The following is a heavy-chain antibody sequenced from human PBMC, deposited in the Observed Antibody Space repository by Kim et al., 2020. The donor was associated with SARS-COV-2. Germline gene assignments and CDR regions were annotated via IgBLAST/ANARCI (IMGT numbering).Heavy chain of an antibody. Sequence: RFTISRDNSKNTLYLQMNSLRAEDTAVYYCAKDLGYCSSTSCYNSGMDVWGQGTTVTVSS. V-gene: IGHV3-30*02. D-gene: IGHD2-2*02. J-gene: IGHJ6*02. CDR3: AKDLGYCSSTSCYNSGMDV.